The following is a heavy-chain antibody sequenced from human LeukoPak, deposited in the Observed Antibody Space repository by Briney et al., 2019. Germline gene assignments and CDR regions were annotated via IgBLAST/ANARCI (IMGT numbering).Heavy chain of an antibody. CDR2: IYSGGST. D-gene: IGHD3-10*01. Sequence: GGSLRLSCAASGFTVSSNYMSWVRQAPGKGLEWVSVIYSGGSTYYADSVKGRFTISRDNSKNTLYLQMNSLRAEDTAAYYCARDTPPWGPITMVRGALSGYYGMDVWGQGTTVTVSS. J-gene: IGHJ6*02. CDR1: GFTVSSNY. CDR3: ARDTPPWGPITMVRGALSGYYGMDV. V-gene: IGHV3-53*01.